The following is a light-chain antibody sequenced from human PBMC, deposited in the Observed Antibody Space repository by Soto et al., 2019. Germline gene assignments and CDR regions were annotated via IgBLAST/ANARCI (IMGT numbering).Light chain of an antibody. J-gene: IGLJ2*01. CDR1: SSDVGGYNY. CDR3: SSYTSRSTVV. CDR2: DVS. V-gene: IGLV2-14*01. Sequence: QSVLTQPASVSGSPGQSITISCTGTSSDVGGYNYVSWYQQHPGKAPKLMNYDVSNRPSGVSNRFSGSKSGNTASLTISGLQAEDEADYYCSSYTSRSTVVFGGGTKLTVL.